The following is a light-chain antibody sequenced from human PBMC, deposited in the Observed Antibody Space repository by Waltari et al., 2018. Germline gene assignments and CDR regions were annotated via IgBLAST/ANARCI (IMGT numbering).Light chain of an antibody. V-gene: IGKV1-5*03. J-gene: IGKJ2*01. CDR3: QQYDAYPLT. Sequence: DIEMTQSPATLSASAGARTTITCLASQSVSVGWAWYQQKPGKAPNLLVYKASIPHVGVPSRFSATGSGTEFTLTIDSLHPADSATYYCQQYDAYPLTFGQGTKLEIK. CDR1: QSVSVG. CDR2: KAS.